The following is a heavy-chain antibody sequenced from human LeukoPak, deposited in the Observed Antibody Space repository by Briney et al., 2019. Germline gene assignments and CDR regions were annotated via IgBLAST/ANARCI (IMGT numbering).Heavy chain of an antibody. J-gene: IGHJ5*02. CDR1: GYSFTTYA. CDR2: INTNTGNP. Sequence: ASVKVSCKASGYSFTTYAMNWVRQAPGQGLEWMGWINTNTGNPTYAQGFTGRFVFSLDTSVSTAYLQISSLKAEDTAVYYCARDRYGSGSRAYWFDPWGQGTLVTVSS. D-gene: IGHD3-10*01. V-gene: IGHV7-4-1*02. CDR3: ARDRYGSGSRAYWFDP.